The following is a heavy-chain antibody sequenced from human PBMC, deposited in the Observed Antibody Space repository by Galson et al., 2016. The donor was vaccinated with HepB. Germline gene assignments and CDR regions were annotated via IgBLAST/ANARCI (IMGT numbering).Heavy chain of an antibody. CDR3: ARAGFKGFSNGMDV. CDR2: INTDGGRT. Sequence: SLRLSCAASGFTFSSYWMHWVRQAPGRGLVWVSRINTDGGRTNHADSVKGRVTISRDNAKNTLYLQMNSLRAEDTAVYYCARAGFKGFSNGMDVWGQGTTVTVSS. V-gene: IGHV3-74*01. CDR1: GFTFSSYW. D-gene: IGHD2/OR15-2a*01. J-gene: IGHJ6*02.